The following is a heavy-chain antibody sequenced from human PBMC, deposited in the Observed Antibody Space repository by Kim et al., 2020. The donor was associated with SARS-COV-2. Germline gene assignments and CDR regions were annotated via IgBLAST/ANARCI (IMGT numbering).Heavy chain of an antibody. CDR1: GFTFSSYG. D-gene: IGHD2-2*01. Sequence: GGSLRLSCAASGFTFSSYGMHWVRQAPGKGLEWVAVIWYDGSNKYYADSVKGRFTISRDNSKNTLYLQMNSLRAEDTAVYYCARGVGYCSSTSCYGKDDYFDYWGQGTLVTVSS. V-gene: IGHV3-33*01. CDR3: ARGVGYCSSTSCYGKDDYFDY. CDR2: IWYDGSNK. J-gene: IGHJ4*02.